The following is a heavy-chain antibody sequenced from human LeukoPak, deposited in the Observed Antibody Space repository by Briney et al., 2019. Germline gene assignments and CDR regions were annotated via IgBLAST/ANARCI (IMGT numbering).Heavy chain of an antibody. D-gene: IGHD1-26*01. J-gene: IGHJ6*03. V-gene: IGHV4-34*01. CDR2: INHSGST. CDR3: AREFLWVHYYMDV. CDR1: GGSFSGYY. Sequence: SETLSLTCAVYGGSFSGYYWSWILQPPGKGLEWIGEINHSGSTNYNPSLKSRVTISVDTSKNQFSLKLSSVTAADTAVYYCAREFLWVHYYMDVWGKGTTVTVSS.